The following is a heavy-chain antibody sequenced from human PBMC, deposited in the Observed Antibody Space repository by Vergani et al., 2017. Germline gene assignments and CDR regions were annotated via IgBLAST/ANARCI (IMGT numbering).Heavy chain of an antibody. CDR1: GFTFDDYA. V-gene: IGHV3-9*01. CDR3: VKDIAASGNYWYFDL. Sequence: QLVESGGGLVQPGGSLRLSCAASGFTFDDYAMHWVRQAPGKGLEWVSGINWNSDSIGYADSVKGRFTISRDNAKNSLYLQMNSLRAEDTALYYCVKDIAASGNYWYFDLWGRGTLVTVSS. J-gene: IGHJ2*01. D-gene: IGHD6-13*01. CDR2: INWNSDSI.